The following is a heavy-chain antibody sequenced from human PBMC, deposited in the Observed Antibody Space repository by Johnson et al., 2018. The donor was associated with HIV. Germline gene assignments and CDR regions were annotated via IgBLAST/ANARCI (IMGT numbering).Heavy chain of an antibody. CDR1: AFSFSSYG. V-gene: IGHV3-23*04. J-gene: IGHJ3*02. CDR2: ISGSGGST. D-gene: IGHD3-22*01. CDR3: GKGKFTMKVVIFIDM. Sequence: VQLVESGGGVVQPGRSLRLSCAASAFSFSSYGMHWVRQAPGKGLEWVSGISGSGGSTYYADSVKGRFTISRDNSKNTLYLQMNSLRAEDTAVYYCGKGKFTMKVVIFIDMWGQGTMVTVSS.